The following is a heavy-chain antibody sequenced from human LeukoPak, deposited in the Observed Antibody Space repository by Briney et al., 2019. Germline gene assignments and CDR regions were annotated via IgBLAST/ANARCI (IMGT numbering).Heavy chain of an antibody. CDR2: ISGSGGST. Sequence: PGGSLRPSCAASGFTFSSYAMNWVRQAPGKGLEWVSEISGSGGSTYYADSVKGRFTISRDNAKNSLYLQMNSLRAEDTAVYYCAELGITMIGGVWGKGTTVTISS. J-gene: IGHJ6*04. D-gene: IGHD3-10*02. V-gene: IGHV3-23*01. CDR3: AELGITMIGGV. CDR1: GFTFSSYA.